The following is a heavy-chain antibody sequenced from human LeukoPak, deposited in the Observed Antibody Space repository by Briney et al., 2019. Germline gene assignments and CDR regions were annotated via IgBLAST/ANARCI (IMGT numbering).Heavy chain of an antibody. V-gene: IGHV3-7*01. J-gene: IGHJ4*02. CDR1: GFTFTNYW. D-gene: IGHD3-22*01. Sequence: GGSLRLSCAGSGFTFTNYWMNWVRQAPGKGLEWVANIKEDGSQIYYVDSVKGRFTISRDNAKNSVYLQMNSLRAEDTAVYYCAGSSGWLFDYWAQVTMVAVCS. CDR2: IKEDGSQI. CDR3: AGSSGWLFDY.